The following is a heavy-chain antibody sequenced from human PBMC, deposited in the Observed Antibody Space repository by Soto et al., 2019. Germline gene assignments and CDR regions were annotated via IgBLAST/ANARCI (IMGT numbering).Heavy chain of an antibody. CDR2: IIPIFGTA. J-gene: IGHJ4*02. CDR1: GGTFSSYA. D-gene: IGHD3-3*02. Sequence: QVQLVQSGAEVKKPGSSVKVSCKASGGTFSSYAISWVRQAPGQGLEWMGGIIPIFGTANYVQKFQGRVTITADESTSTAYMELSSLRSEDTAVYYCARARDPFLEWLPFDDWGQGTLVTVSS. V-gene: IGHV1-69*12. CDR3: ARARDPFLEWLPFDD.